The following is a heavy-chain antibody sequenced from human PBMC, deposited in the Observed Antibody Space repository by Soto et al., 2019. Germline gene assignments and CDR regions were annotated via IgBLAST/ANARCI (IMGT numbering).Heavy chain of an antibody. CDR3: ARGAHHPSDIVVVPAAMSWFDP. Sequence: GGSLRLSCAASGFTFSSYDMHWVRQATGKGLEWVSAIGTAGDTYYPGSVKGRFTISRENAKNSLYLQMNSLRAGDTAVYYCARGAHHPSDIVVVPAAMSWFDPWGQGTLVTVSS. D-gene: IGHD2-2*01. V-gene: IGHV3-13*01. CDR2: IGTAGDT. J-gene: IGHJ5*02. CDR1: GFTFSSYD.